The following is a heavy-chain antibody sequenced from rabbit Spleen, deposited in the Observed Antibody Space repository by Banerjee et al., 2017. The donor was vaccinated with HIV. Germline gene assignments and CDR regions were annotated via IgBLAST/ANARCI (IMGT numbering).Heavy chain of an antibody. J-gene: IGHJ4*01. Sequence: QSLEESGGDLVKPGASLTLTCTASGIDFTRYGINWVRQAPGKGLEWIACINTATGKGVYANWAKGRFTISRTSSTTVTLQMTSLTAADTATYFCARDLTSVIGWNFNLWGPGTLVTVS. CDR3: ARDLTSVIGWNFNL. CDR2: INTATGKG. CDR1: GIDFTRYG. D-gene: IGHD1-1*01. V-gene: IGHV1S40*01.